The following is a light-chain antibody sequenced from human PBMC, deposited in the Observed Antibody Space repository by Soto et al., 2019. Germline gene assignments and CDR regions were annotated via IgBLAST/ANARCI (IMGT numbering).Light chain of an antibody. CDR3: QQSYSIPQT. J-gene: IGKJ1*01. CDR2: AAS. V-gene: IGKV1-39*01. Sequence: IQLTQSPSSLSASVGDRVTITCRTSQNVNRYLNWYQQQPGKAPKLLIYAASILQIGFPSRISGSGSGTDFTLAISSLHPEDFTTYYCQQSYSIPQTFGHGTKVEIK. CDR1: QNVNRY.